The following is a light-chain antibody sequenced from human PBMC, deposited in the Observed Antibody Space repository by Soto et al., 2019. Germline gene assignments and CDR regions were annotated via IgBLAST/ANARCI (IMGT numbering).Light chain of an antibody. CDR2: EVS. V-gene: IGLV2-8*01. CDR1: SSDVGGYNY. Sequence: QSALTQPPSASGSAGQSVTISCTGTSSDVGGYNYVSWYQQHPGKAPKLMIYEVSKRPSGVPDRFSGSKSGNTASLTVSGLQAEDEADYYCSSYAGSNKGVLFGGGTKLTVL. CDR3: SSYAGSNKGVL. J-gene: IGLJ2*01.